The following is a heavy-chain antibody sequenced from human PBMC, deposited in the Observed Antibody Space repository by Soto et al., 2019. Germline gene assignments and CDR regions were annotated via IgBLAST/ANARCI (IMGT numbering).Heavy chain of an antibody. V-gene: IGHV1-8*02. CDR3: ARKSRYQEAFDL. CDR1: GYTFSSYD. Sequence: QVQLGQSGAEVKKPGASVKVSCQSSGYTFSSYDINWVRQASGQGLEWLGWMNPNSGKTGYAQKLQGRVSMTRDTSINTAYLELSGLTSDDTAVYYCARKSRYQEAFDLWGQGTLVTVSS. D-gene: IGHD2-2*01. J-gene: IGHJ3*01. CDR2: MNPNSGKT.